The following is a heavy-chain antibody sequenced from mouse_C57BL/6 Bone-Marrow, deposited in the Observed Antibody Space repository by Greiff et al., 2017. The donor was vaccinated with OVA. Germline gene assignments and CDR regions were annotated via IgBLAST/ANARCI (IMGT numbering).Heavy chain of an antibody. CDR3: TADGGFKGFAY. CDR1: GFTFSNYW. V-gene: IGHV6-3*01. J-gene: IGHJ3*01. CDR2: IRLKSDNYAT. Sequence: EVQRVESGGGLVQPGGSMKLSCVASGFTFSNYWMNWVRQSPEKGLEWVAQIRLKSDNYATHYAESVKGRFTISRDDSKSSVYLQMNNLRAEDTGIYYGTADGGFKGFAYWGQGTLVTVSA.